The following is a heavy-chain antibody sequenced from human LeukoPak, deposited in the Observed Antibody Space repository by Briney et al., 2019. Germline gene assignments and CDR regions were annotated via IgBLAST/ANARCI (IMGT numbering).Heavy chain of an antibody. CDR1: GFTFSSYD. CDR3: VRDRPPIARGYSGYDLFDY. D-gene: IGHD5-12*01. J-gene: IGHJ4*02. V-gene: IGHV3-13*01. CDR2: IGTAGDT. Sequence: PGGSLRLSCAASGFTFSSYDMHWVRQATGKGLEWVSAIGTAGDTYYPDSVKGRFTISRDNSKNTLYLQMNSLRAEDTAVYYCVRDRPPIARGYSGYDLFDYWGQGTLVSVSS.